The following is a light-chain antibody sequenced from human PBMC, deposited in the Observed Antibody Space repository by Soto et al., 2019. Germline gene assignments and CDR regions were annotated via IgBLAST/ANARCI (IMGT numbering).Light chain of an antibody. Sequence: DIVLTQSPGTLSLSPGEGATLSCRASQRISSNYLGWYQQKPGQAPRLLIYAASSRATGIPDRFSGSGSGTDFTLTISRLEPEDFAVYYCQDYGSSPQTFGQGTKVDIK. CDR1: QRISSNY. CDR3: QDYGSSPQT. V-gene: IGKV3-20*01. CDR2: AAS. J-gene: IGKJ1*01.